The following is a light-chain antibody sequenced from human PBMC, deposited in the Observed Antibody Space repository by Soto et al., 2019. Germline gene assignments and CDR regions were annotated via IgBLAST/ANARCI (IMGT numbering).Light chain of an antibody. V-gene: IGKV1-17*01. J-gene: IGKJ1*01. CDR1: QGIRND. Sequence: DIQMTQSPSSLSACVGDRVTITCRASQGIRNDLSWYQQKPGKAPKRLIYAASTLQSGVPSRFSGSGSGTEFTLTISILQPEDFATYYCLQHNSYPRTFGQGTKVEIK. CDR2: AAS. CDR3: LQHNSYPRT.